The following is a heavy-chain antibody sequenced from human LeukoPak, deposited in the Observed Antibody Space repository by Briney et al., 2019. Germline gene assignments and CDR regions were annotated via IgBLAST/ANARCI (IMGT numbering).Heavy chain of an antibody. CDR2: IYTSGST. J-gene: IGHJ4*02. Sequence: SETLSLTCTVSGGSISSGTYYWGWIRQPAGTGLEWIGRIYTSGSTNYNPSLKSRITISVDTSKNQFSLKLSSVTAADTAVYYCARNSCPSGSCYDNRGYFDYWGQGTLVTVSS. D-gene: IGHD2-15*01. V-gene: IGHV4-61*02. CDR1: GGSISSGTYY. CDR3: ARNSCPSGSCYDNRGYFDY.